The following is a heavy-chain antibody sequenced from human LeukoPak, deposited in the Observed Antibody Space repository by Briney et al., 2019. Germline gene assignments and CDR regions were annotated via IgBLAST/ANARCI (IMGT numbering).Heavy chain of an antibody. CDR3: ARESRLSSGWYMGY. J-gene: IGHJ4*02. Sequence: PSETLSPTCGVSSYSISSGYYWGWIRQPPGKGLEWIGTIYHSGSTYYNPSLKSRVTISVDTSKNQFSLKLSSVTAADTAVYYCARESRLSSGWYMGYWGQGTLVTVSS. CDR2: IYHSGST. CDR1: SYSISSGYY. D-gene: IGHD6-19*01. V-gene: IGHV4-38-2*02.